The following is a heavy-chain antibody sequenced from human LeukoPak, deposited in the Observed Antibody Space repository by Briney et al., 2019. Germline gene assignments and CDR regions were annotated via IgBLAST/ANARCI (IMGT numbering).Heavy chain of an antibody. CDR3: ARGAYYYDSSGYYFDAFDI. CDR2: IYPGDSDT. V-gene: IGHV5-51*01. CDR1: GYSFTSYW. D-gene: IGHD3-22*01. Sequence: GESLKISCKGSGYSFTSYWIGWVRQMPGKGLEWMGIIYPGDSDTRYSPSFQGQVTISADKSISTAYLQWSSLEASDTAMYYCARGAYYYDSSGYYFDAFDIWGQGTMVTVSS. J-gene: IGHJ3*02.